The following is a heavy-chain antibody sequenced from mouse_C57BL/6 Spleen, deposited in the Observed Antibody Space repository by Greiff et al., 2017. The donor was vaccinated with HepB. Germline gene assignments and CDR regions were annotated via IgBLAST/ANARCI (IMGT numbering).Heavy chain of an antibody. V-gene: IGHV1-64*01. CDR2: IHPNSGST. CDR3: AREGLRRGALSYYFDY. D-gene: IGHD2-4*01. Sequence: QVQLQQPGAELVKPGASVKLSCKASGYTFTSYWMHWVKQRPGQGLEWIGMIHPNSGSTNYNEKFKSKATLTVDKSSSTAYMQLSSLTSEDSAVYYCAREGLRRGALSYYFDYWGQGTTLTVSS. CDR1: GYTFTSYW. J-gene: IGHJ2*01.